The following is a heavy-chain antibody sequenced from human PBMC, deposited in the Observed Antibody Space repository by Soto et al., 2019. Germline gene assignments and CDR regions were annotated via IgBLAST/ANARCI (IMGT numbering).Heavy chain of an antibody. J-gene: IGHJ4*02. D-gene: IGHD2-2*01. CDR2: ISSSSSYI. CDR1: GFTFSSYS. CDR3: ARGEAVVPAAMDLFDY. Sequence: GGSLRLSCAASGFTFSSYSMNWVRQAPGKGLEWVSSISSSSSYIYYADSVKGRFTISRDNAKNSLYLQMNSLRAEDTAVYYCARGEAVVPAAMDLFDYWGQGTLVTVSS. V-gene: IGHV3-21*01.